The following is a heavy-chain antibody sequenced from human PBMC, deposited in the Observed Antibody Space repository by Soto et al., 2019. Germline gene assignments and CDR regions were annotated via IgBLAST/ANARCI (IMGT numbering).Heavy chain of an antibody. CDR1: GDSITSNSYF. D-gene: IGHD6-25*01. Sequence: SETLSLTSTASGDSITSNSYFCAWIRQPPGKGLEWIGSIYYSGSTYYNPSLKSRVTISVDTSKNQFSLKLSSVTAADTAVYYCARARRLLPLDYWSQGTLVTVSS. J-gene: IGHJ4*02. CDR3: ARARRLLPLDY. CDR2: IYYSGST. V-gene: IGHV4-39*07.